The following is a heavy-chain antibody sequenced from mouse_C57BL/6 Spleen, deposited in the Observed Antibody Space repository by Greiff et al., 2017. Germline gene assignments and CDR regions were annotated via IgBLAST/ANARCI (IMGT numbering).Heavy chain of an antibody. CDR3: ARGWEGTWFAY. CDR1: GYTFTSYW. Sequence: QVQLQHPGAELVRPGTSVKLSCKASGYTFTSYWMHWVKQRPGQGLEWIGVIDPSDSYTNYNQKFKGKATLTVDTSSSTAYMQLSSLTSEDSAVYYCARGWEGTWFAYWGQGTLVTVSA. J-gene: IGHJ3*01. D-gene: IGHD1-1*02. V-gene: IGHV1-59*01. CDR2: IDPSDSYT.